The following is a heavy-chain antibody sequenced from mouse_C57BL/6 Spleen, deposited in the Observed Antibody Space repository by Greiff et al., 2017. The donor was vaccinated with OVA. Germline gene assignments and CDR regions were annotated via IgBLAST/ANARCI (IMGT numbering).Heavy chain of an antibody. CDR1: GYTFTDYN. V-gene: IGHV1-22*01. Sequence: VQLQQSGPELVKPGASVKMSCKASGYTFTDYNMHWVKQSHGKSLEWIGYINPNNGGTSYNQKFKGKATLTVNKSSSTAYMELRSLTSEDSAVYYCARLGTAQATGFAYWGQGTLVTVSA. CDR3: ARLGTAQATGFAY. J-gene: IGHJ3*01. CDR2: INPNNGGT. D-gene: IGHD3-2*02.